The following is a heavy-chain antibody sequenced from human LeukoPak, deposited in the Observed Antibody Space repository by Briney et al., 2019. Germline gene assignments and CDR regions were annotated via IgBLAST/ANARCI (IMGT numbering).Heavy chain of an antibody. J-gene: IGHJ3*02. CDR2: ISDSGGST. CDR3: VQEGPRGLAFDI. CDR1: GFMFNAYA. V-gene: IGHV3-23*01. Sequence: GGSLRLSCVGSGFMFNAYAMSWVRQAPGKGLEWVSAISDSGGSTHYADSVKGRFTFSRDNFKKTLYLQMNSLRAEDTAVYYCVQEGPRGLAFDIWGQGTKVTVSS.